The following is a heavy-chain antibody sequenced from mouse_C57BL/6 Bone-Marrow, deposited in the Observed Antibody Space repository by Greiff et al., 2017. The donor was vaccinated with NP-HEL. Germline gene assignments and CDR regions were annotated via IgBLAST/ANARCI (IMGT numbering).Heavy chain of an antibody. Sequence: QVQLQQPGAELVMPGASVKLSCKASGYTFTSYWMHWVKQRPGQGLEWIGEIDLSDSYTNYNQKFKGKSTLTVDKSSSTAYMQLSSLTSEDSAVYYCARESNYVDYAMDYWGQGTSVTVSS. V-gene: IGHV1-69*01. J-gene: IGHJ4*01. D-gene: IGHD2-5*01. CDR1: GYTFTSYW. CDR3: ARESNYVDYAMDY. CDR2: IDLSDSYT.